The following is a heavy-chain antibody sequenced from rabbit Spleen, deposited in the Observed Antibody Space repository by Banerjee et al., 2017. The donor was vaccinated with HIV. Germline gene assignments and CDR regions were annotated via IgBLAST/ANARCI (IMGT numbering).Heavy chain of an antibody. CDR3: ARGIVPGLVPTRWDL. V-gene: IGHV1S7*01. CDR1: GIDFTKYY. CDR2: IYAAKGST. Sequence: QLTETGGGLVQPGGSLTLSCKASGIDFTKYYISWVRQAPGKGLEWIGIIYAAKGSTDYASWVNGRFTISSDNAQSTVDLKMSRLTAADPAPYFCARGIVPGLVPTRWDLWGPGTLVTVS. J-gene: IGHJ3*01. D-gene: IGHD3-1*01.